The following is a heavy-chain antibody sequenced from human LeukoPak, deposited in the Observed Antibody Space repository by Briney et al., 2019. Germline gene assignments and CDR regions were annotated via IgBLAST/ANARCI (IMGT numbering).Heavy chain of an antibody. D-gene: IGHD3-10*01. Sequence: PSETLSLTCTVSGGSFSIYYWNWIRQPAGKGLEWIGRIYSSGSTNYNPSLKSRVTMSVDTSKNQFSLKLSSVTAADTAVYYCARYYYGSGSYYNVYYYYYMDVWGKGTTVTISS. J-gene: IGHJ6*03. CDR3: ARYYYGSGSYYNVYYYYYMDV. CDR1: GGSFSIYY. V-gene: IGHV4-4*07. CDR2: IYSSGST.